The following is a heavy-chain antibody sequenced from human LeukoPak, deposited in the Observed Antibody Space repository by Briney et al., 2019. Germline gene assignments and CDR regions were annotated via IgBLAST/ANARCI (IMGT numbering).Heavy chain of an antibody. CDR1: GNSFNNHF. D-gene: IGHD3-10*01. J-gene: IGHJ4*02. CDR3: ARRSTVIRGVLEETFDY. CDR2: IYPGDSET. Sequence: GESLKISCKGSGNSFNNHFIGWVRQMPGKGLEWMGIIYPGDSETRYSPSFQGQVTISADKSISTVYLQWSSLEASDTAMHYCARRSTVIRGVLEETFDYWGQGTLVTVSS. V-gene: IGHV5-51*01.